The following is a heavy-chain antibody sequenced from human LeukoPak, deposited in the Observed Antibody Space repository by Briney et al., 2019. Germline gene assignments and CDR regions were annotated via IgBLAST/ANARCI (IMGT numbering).Heavy chain of an antibody. Sequence: AGGSLRLSCAASGLTVSKNYMSWVRQAPGKGLESVSVIYSGGSTYYADSVRGRFTISRDNSKNTLYLQMNSLRVEDTAVYYCARVGGHWGQGTLVTVPS. CDR1: GLTVSKNY. CDR2: IYSGGST. CDR3: ARVGGH. V-gene: IGHV3-53*01. D-gene: IGHD3-10*01. J-gene: IGHJ4*02.